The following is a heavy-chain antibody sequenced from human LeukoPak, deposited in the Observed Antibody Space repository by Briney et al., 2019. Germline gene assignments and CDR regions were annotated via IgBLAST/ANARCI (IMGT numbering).Heavy chain of an antibody. V-gene: IGHV1-69*04. Sequence: SVKVSCKASGGTFSSYAISWVRQAPGQGLEWMGRIIPIFGIANYAQKFQGRVTITADKSTSTAYMELSSLRSEDTAVYYCARGWEDGMDVWGQGTTVTVSS. CDR2: IIPIFGIA. D-gene: IGHD1-26*01. J-gene: IGHJ6*02. CDR1: GGTFSSYA. CDR3: ARGWEDGMDV.